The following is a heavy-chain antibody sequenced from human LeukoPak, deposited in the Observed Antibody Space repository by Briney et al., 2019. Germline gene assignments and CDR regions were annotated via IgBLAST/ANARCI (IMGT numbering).Heavy chain of an antibody. J-gene: IGHJ5*02. CDR3: AREAADGYVFGEFDH. CDR1: GFTLSSYW. V-gene: IGHV3-74*01. Sequence: PGGSLKLSCAASGFTLSSYWMHWVRQVPGKGLVWVSRISSNGGTINYADSVKGRFTISRDNAKNTLYLQMNSLRAEDTAVYYCAREAADGYVFGEFDHWGQGTLVTVSS. CDR2: ISSNGGTI. D-gene: IGHD5-24*01.